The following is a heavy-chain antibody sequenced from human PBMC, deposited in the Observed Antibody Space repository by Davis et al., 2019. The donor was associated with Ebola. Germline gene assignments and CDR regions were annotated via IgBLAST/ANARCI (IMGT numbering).Heavy chain of an antibody. Sequence: GGSLRLSCAASGFTFSSYAMNWVRQAPGKGLEWVSGISGSGASTYYADSVKGRFTISRDNSKNTLYLQMNSLRAEDTAVYYCAREMVGSSGAGDYWGQGTLVTVSS. CDR1: GFTFSSYA. D-gene: IGHD6-6*01. J-gene: IGHJ4*02. V-gene: IGHV3-23*01. CDR2: ISGSGAST. CDR3: AREMVGSSGAGDY.